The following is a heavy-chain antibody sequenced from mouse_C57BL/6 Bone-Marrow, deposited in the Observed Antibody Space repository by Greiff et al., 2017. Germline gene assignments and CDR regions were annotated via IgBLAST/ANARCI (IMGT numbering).Heavy chain of an antibody. Sequence: VQLQQSGAELVKPGASVKLSCKASGYTFTNYWMHWVKQRPGQGLEWIGMMHPNGGSPDYNEKFKSEATLSVDKSSRTAYMELSSLTSEDSAVYYCARSYDYDDYTMDYWGQGTSGNVSS. V-gene: IGHV1-64*01. J-gene: IGHJ4*01. CDR2: MHPNGGSP. D-gene: IGHD2-4*01. CDR1: GYTFTNYW. CDR3: ARSYDYDDYTMDY.